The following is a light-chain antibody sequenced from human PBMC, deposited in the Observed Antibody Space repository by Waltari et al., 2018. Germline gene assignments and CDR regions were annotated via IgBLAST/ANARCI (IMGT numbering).Light chain of an antibody. CDR3: QQYDNDPYT. V-gene: IGKV1-5*01. J-gene: IGKJ2*01. CDR2: DAS. Sequence: DIQMTQSPSTLSAFVGDRVTITCRASQSVSNWLAWYQQKPGKATKLLNYDASKLERRVPSRFSGSGSGTEFTLTISSLNPDDFATYYCQQYDNDPYTFGQGTSLEIK. CDR1: QSVSNW.